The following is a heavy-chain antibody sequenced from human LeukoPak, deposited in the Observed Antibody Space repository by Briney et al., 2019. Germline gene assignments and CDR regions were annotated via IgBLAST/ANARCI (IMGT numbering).Heavy chain of an antibody. V-gene: IGHV3-21*06. D-gene: IGHD2-15*01. CDR1: GFTFSSYS. Sequence: GGSLRLSCAASGFTFSSYSINWVRQAPGKGLEWVSSISSSSRYIYYADSVKGRFTISRDNAKNSLFLQMNSLRAEDTAVYYCAREPCSYYGMDVWGQGTTVTVSS. CDR2: ISSSSRYI. CDR3: AREPCSYYGMDV. J-gene: IGHJ6*02.